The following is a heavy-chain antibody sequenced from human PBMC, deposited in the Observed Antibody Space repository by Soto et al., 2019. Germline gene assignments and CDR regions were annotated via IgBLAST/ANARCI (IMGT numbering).Heavy chain of an antibody. CDR3: ARPTPYSSGWYKWRPFDY. CDR2: MNPNSGNT. CDR1: GYTFTSYD. D-gene: IGHD6-19*01. J-gene: IGHJ4*02. V-gene: IGHV1-8*01. Sequence: GASVKVSCKASGYTFTSYDINWVRQATGQGLEWMGWMNPNSGNTGYAQKFQGRVTMTRNTSISTAYMELSSLRSEDTAVYYCARPTPYSSGWYKWRPFDYWGQGTLVTVSS.